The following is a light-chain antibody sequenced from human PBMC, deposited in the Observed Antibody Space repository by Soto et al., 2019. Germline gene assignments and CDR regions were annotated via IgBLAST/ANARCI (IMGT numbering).Light chain of an antibody. J-gene: IGKJ1*01. CDR2: AAS. Sequence: DIRMTQSPSSLSSSLGDRVAITCRASLPISNYLAWYQQKPGKIPNLLIYAASTLQAGVPSRFSGSGSGTDFTLTISSLQPEDFATYYCLKDYNYPWKFGQGTKVDIK. CDR1: LPISNY. CDR3: LKDYNYPWK. V-gene: IGKV1-27*01.